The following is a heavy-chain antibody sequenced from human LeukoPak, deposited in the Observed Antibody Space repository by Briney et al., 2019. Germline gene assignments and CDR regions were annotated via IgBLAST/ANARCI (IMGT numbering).Heavy chain of an antibody. V-gene: IGHV4-59*01. D-gene: IGHD1-26*01. CDR3: ARGEWEIGLFFDY. CDR1: GGSFSTYC. J-gene: IGHJ4*02. CDR2: IFYSGST. Sequence: PSETLSLTCTVSGGSFSTYCWSWIRQPPGKGLEWIGYIFYSGSTDYNPSLKSRVTISVDTSKNQFSLKLNSVTAADTAIYYCARGEWEIGLFFDYWGQGTLVTVSS.